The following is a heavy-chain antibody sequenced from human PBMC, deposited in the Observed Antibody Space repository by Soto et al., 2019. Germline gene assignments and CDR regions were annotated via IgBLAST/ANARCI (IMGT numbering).Heavy chain of an antibody. D-gene: IGHD3-10*01. CDR3: AKKVNSGPGSQYFDY. V-gene: IGHV3-23*01. CDR1: GFTFSSYS. CDR2: FRSSGDDGTT. Sequence: GGSLSLSCVASGFTFSSYSMSWVRQAPGKGLEWVSGFRSSGDDGTTYYADSVKGRFTISRDNSKNTLFLQMNSLRAEDTAIYYCAKKVNSGPGSQYFDYWGQGTLVTVSS. J-gene: IGHJ4*02.